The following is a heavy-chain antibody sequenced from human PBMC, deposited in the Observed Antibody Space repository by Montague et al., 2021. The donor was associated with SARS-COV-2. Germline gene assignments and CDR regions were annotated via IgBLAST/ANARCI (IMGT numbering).Heavy chain of an antibody. V-gene: IGHV3-48*03. CDR3: ASRTPPSSDDVYLVFDY. CDR1: GIDFGRYE. CDR2: IRGIGSPI. D-gene: IGHD3/OR15-3a*01. Sequence: SLRLSCAASGIDFGRYEMNWVRPAPGKGLEWISFIRGIGSPIYYADSVKGRFTISRDNAKKSVYLHMNSLRAEDTAIYYCASRTPPSSDDVYLVFDYWGQGTLVTVSS. J-gene: IGHJ4*02.